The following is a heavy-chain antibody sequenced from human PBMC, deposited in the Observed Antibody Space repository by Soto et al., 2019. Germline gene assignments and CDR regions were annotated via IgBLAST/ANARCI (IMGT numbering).Heavy chain of an antibody. CDR2: VIPNLGVT. V-gene: IGHV1-69*08. D-gene: IGHD2-15*01. CDR1: GGTLSSYT. Sequence: QVQLVQSGAEVKKPGSSVKVSCKASGGTLSSYTFSWVRQAPGQGLEWMGRVIPNLGVTNYAKKFQGRFTIVVDTSTITAYMELNSLRYEDTAVYYCARDKGYCSDTSCPDFYSWGQGTLVTVSS. J-gene: IGHJ4*02. CDR3: ARDKGYCSDTSCPDFYS.